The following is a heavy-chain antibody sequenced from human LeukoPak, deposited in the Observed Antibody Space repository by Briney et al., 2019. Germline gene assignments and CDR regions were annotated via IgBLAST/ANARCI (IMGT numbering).Heavy chain of an antibody. D-gene: IGHD2-15*01. CDR2: ISGGGEHT. CDR1: GFTFSTYA. J-gene: IGHJ4*02. Sequence: PGGSLRLSCAASGFTFSTYAMSWVRQAPGKGLEWVSGISGGGEHTYYADSVKDRFTISRDNFENTLYLEMNGLRADDTAVYHCAKEKKSGGWPLDYWGQGALVTVSS. V-gene: IGHV3-23*01. CDR3: AKEKKSGGWPLDY.